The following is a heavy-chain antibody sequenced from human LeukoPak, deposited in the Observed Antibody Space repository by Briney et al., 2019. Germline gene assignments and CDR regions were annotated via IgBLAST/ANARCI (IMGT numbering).Heavy chain of an antibody. CDR3: AAYCSGGSCYEADFNY. Sequence: ASVKVSCKASGYTFTSYGISWVRQAPGQGLEWMGWISAYNGNTNYAQKVQGRVTMTTDTSTSTAYMELKSLRSDDTAVYYCAAYCSGGSCYEADFNYWGQGTLVTVSS. CDR1: GYTFTSYG. V-gene: IGHV1-18*01. D-gene: IGHD2-15*01. CDR2: ISAYNGNT. J-gene: IGHJ4*02.